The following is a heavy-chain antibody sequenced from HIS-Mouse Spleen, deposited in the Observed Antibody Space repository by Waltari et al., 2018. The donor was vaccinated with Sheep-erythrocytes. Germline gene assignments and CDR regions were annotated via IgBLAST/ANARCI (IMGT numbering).Heavy chain of an antibody. D-gene: IGHD3-22*01. J-gene: IGHJ3*02. CDR2: IYPGDSDT. CDR3: ARQYYYDSSGYAAHDAFDI. Sequence: AEVKKPGDSLKISCKGSGYSFTSYWIGWVRQMPGKGLEWMGIIYPGDSDTRYSPSFQGQVTISADKSISTAYLQWSSLKASDTAMYYCARQYYYDSSGYAAHDAFDIWGQGTMVTVSS. V-gene: IGHV5-51*01. CDR1: GYSFTSYW.